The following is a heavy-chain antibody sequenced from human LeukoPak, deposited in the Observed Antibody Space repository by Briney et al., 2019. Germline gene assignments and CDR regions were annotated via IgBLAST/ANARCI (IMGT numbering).Heavy chain of an antibody. J-gene: IGHJ4*02. V-gene: IGHV3-21*01. CDR2: ISSSSSYI. Sequence: GGSLRLSCAASGFTFSSYSMNWVRQAPGKGLEWVSSISSSSSYIYYADSVKGRFTISRDNAKNSLYLQMNSLRAEDKAVYYCARVSGYSGYDYSPLDYWGQGTLVTVSS. CDR3: ARVSGYSGYDYSPLDY. CDR1: GFTFSSYS. D-gene: IGHD5-12*01.